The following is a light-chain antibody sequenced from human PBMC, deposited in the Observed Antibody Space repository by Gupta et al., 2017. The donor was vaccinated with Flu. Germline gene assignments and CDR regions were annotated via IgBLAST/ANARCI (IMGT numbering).Light chain of an antibody. V-gene: IGKV3-11*01. CDR1: QNVSSY. J-gene: IGKJ2*01. CDR3: QQRSNWPLT. Sequence: EIVLTKSPATLSLSPGERATLSSRASQNVSSYLAWYQQKPGQAPRLLIYDASNRAAGIPARFSGSGSGADITPTISNLEAEDVAVYYCQQRSNWPLTFGQGTKLEIK. CDR2: DAS.